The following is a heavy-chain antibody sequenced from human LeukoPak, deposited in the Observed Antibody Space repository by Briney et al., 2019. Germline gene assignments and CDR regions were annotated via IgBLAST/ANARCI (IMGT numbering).Heavy chain of an antibody. D-gene: IGHD3-16*01. Sequence: GGSVRLSCAASGFTFSSYSMNWVRQAPGKGLEWVSSISSSSSYIYYADSVKGRFTISRDNAKNSLYLQMNSLRAEDTAVYYCARADRLGAALLASFDYWGQGTLVTVSS. CDR2: ISSSSSYI. CDR3: ARADRLGAALLASFDY. J-gene: IGHJ4*02. CDR1: GFTFSSYS. V-gene: IGHV3-21*01.